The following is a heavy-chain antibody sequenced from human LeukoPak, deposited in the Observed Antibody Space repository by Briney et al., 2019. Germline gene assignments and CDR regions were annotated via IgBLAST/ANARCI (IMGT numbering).Heavy chain of an antibody. V-gene: IGHV4-59*01. CDR2: IYYSGST. Sequence: SETLSLTCTVSGGSLSSYYWSWIRQPPGKGLEWIGYIYYSGSTNYNPSLKSRVTISVDTSKNQFSLKLSSVTAADTAVYYCAREWRSSTSWHYYYYMDVWGKGTTVTVSS. J-gene: IGHJ6*03. CDR1: GGSLSSYY. D-gene: IGHD2-2*01. CDR3: AREWRSSTSWHYYYYMDV.